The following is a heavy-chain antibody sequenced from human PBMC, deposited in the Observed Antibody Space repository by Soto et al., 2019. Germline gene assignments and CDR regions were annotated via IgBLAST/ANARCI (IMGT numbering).Heavy chain of an antibody. Sequence: GGSLRLSCAASGFTFNNYAVSWARQTPGKGLEWVATISASGAYTFYADSVKGRFTIPRDNSQNTLFLHMRSLRAGDTATYYCAKEVIVARPYYFDHWGQGTLVTVYS. D-gene: IGHD2-15*01. CDR1: GFTFNNYA. V-gene: IGHV3-23*01. CDR3: AKEVIVARPYYFDH. CDR2: ISASGAYT. J-gene: IGHJ4*02.